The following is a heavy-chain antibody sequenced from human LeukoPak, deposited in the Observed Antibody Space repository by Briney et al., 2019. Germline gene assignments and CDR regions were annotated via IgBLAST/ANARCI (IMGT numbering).Heavy chain of an antibody. CDR1: GFPFSNYA. V-gene: IGHV3-21*06. Sequence: GGSLSLSCAASGFPFSNYAMNWLRQAPGKGLEWVSSISESGDKTDYADSVRGRFTISRDNGKNSVYMQMNNLKLEDTAMYYCSREFHPWGPGTLVIVSS. CDR3: SREFHP. J-gene: IGHJ5*02. CDR2: ISESGDKT.